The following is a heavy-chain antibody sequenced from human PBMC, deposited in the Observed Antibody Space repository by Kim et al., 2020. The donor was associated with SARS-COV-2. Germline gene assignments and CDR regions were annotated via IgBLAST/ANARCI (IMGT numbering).Heavy chain of an antibody. Sequence: GGSLRLSCAASGFTFSSYAMSWVRQAPGKGLEWVSAISGSGGSTYYADSVKGRFTISRDNSKNTLYLQMNSLRAEDTAVYYCAKDTIKLRFLEWLPNTLYGMDVWGQGTTVTVSS. D-gene: IGHD3-3*01. J-gene: IGHJ6*02. CDR2: ISGSGGST. CDR3: AKDTIKLRFLEWLPNTLYGMDV. CDR1: GFTFSSYA. V-gene: IGHV3-23*01.